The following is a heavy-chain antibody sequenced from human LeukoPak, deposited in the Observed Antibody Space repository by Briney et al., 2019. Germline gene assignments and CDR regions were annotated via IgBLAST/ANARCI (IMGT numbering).Heavy chain of an antibody. CDR2: IIPIFDRP. CDR3: ARDAQWELRALDV. Sequence: SVKVSCKTIGGRFKSYGFSWVRQAPGQGLERMGGIIPIFDRPNYAQKFEGRVTITADKSTNTTYMEISSLTSDDTAVYYCARDAQWELRALDVWGRGTMVIVSS. D-gene: IGHD1-26*01. J-gene: IGHJ3*01. V-gene: IGHV1-69*06. CDR1: GGRFKSYG.